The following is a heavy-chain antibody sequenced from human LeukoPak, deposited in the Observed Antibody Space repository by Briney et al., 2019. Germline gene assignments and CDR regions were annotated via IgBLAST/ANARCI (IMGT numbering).Heavy chain of an antibody. CDR2: IYYSGST. J-gene: IGHJ5*02. CDR1: GGSISSSSYY. D-gene: IGHD3-3*01. CDR3: ARRGAIFGVVSEFDP. V-gene: IGHV4-39*01. Sequence: NPSETLSLTCTVSGGSISSSSYYWGWIRQPPGKGLEWIGSIYYSGSTYYNPSLKSRVTISVDTSKNQFSLKLRSVTAADTAVYYCARRGAIFGVVSEFDPWGQGTLVTVSS.